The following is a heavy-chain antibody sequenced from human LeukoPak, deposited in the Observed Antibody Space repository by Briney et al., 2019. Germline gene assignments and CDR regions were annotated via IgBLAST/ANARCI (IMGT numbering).Heavy chain of an antibody. CDR2: INGGNDNT. D-gene: IGHD2-2*01. Sequence: ASVKVSCKASGYTFTTYSIHWVRQAPGQRLEWMGRINGGNDNTRYSQNFQGRVTITRDTSASTAYMELSSLRSEDTAVYYCARGIVVEPTANWFDPWGQGILVTVSS. CDR3: ARGIVVEPTANWFDP. CDR1: GYTFTTYS. J-gene: IGHJ5*02. V-gene: IGHV1-3*01.